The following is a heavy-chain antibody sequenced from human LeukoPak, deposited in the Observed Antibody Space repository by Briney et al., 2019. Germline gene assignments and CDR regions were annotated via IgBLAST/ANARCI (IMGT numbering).Heavy chain of an antibody. CDR1: GFTFSSYG. J-gene: IGHJ4*02. CDR3: AKAYSSGWYGDPHFDH. Sequence: GTSLRLSCAASGFTFSSYGIHWVRQAPGKGLEWVAVMSYDGSYEYYADSVKGRFTLSRDNSKNTLYLQLSSLRSEDTAIYYCAKAYSSGWYGDPHFDHWGQGTLVTVSS. CDR2: MSYDGSYE. D-gene: IGHD6-19*01. V-gene: IGHV3-30*18.